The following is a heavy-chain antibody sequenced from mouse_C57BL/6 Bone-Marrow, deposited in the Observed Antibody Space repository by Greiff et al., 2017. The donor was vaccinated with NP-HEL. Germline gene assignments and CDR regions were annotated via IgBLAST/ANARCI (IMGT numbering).Heavy chain of an antibody. V-gene: IGHV5-17*01. CDR2: ISSGSSTI. J-gene: IGHJ3*01. CDR3: ASYDGPWFAY. Sequence: DVHLVESGGGLVKPGGSLKLSCAASGFTFSDYGMHWVRQAPEKGLEWVAYISSGSSTIYYADTVKGRFTFSRDNAKNTLFLQMTSLRSEDTAMYYCASYDGPWFAYWGKGTLVTVSA. D-gene: IGHD2-3*01. CDR1: GFTFSDYG.